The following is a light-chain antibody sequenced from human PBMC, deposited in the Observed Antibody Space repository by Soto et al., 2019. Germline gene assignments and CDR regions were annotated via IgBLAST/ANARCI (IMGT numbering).Light chain of an antibody. V-gene: IGKV3-11*01. CDR1: QSVSSY. CDR2: DAS. Sequence: EIVSTQSPATLSLSPGERATLSCRASQSVSSYLVWYQQKPGQAPRLLIHDASNRATGIPARFSGSGSGTDFTLTISSLEPEDFAVYYCQQRSNGITFGQGTRLEIK. J-gene: IGKJ5*01. CDR3: QQRSNGIT.